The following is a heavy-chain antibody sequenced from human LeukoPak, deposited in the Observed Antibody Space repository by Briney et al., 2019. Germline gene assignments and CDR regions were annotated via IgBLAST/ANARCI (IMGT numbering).Heavy chain of an antibody. V-gene: IGHV4-30-2*01. CDR1: GGSISSGGYS. J-gene: IGHJ3*02. Sequence: SQTLPLTCAVSGGSISSGGYSWSWIRQPPGKGLEWIGYIYHSGSTYYNPSLKSRVTISVDRSKNQFSLKLSSVTAADTAVYYCARDSPRYCSGGSCYAFDIWGQGTMVTVSS. CDR3: ARDSPRYCSGGSCYAFDI. D-gene: IGHD2-15*01. CDR2: IYHSGST.